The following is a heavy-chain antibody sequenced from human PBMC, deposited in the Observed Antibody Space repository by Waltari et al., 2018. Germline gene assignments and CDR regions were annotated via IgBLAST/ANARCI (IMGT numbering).Heavy chain of an antibody. D-gene: IGHD3-10*01. J-gene: IGHJ6*02. CDR3: AKDRVKWDV. Sequence: EEQLLESGGGLVQPGGSLRLSCAASGFPFSNSAMSWVRQAPGKGLEWVASISGNGGGTHYADSVKGRFTISRDNSKNTLYVQMNSLRAEDTAVYYCAKDRVKWDVWGQGTTVTVSS. CDR2: ISGNGGGT. CDR1: GFPFSNSA. V-gene: IGHV3-23*01.